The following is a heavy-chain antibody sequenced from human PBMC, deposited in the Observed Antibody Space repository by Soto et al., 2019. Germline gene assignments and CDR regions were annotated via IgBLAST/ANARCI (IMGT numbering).Heavy chain of an antibody. CDR3: ARASETYYDFWSGYSDSIIYFDY. CDR2: INPNSGGT. Sequence: GPSVKVSCKASGYTFTGYYMHWVRQAPGQGLEWMGWINPNSGGTNYAQKFQGWVTMTRDTSISTAYMELSRLRSDDTAVYYCARASETYYDFWSGYSDSIIYFDYWGQGTLVTVSS. V-gene: IGHV1-2*04. CDR1: GYTFTGYY. D-gene: IGHD3-3*01. J-gene: IGHJ4*02.